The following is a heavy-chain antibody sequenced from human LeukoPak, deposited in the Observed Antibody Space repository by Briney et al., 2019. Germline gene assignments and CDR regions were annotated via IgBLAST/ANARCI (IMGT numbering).Heavy chain of an antibody. V-gene: IGHV3-30*18. D-gene: IGHD5-18*01. CDR3: AKEGSGYSYGLDAFDI. J-gene: IGHJ3*02. Sequence: PGGSLRLSCAASGFTFSSYGMHWVRQAPGKGLEWVAVISYDGSNKYYADSVKGRFTISRDNSKNTLYLQMNSLRAEDTAVYYCAKEGSGYSYGLDAFDIWGQGTMVTVSS. CDR2: ISYDGSNK. CDR1: GFTFSSYG.